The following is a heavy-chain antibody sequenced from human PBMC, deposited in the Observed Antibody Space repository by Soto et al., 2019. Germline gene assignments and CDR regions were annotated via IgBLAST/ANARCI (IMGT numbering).Heavy chain of an antibody. Sequence: QVQLQESGPGLVKPSQTLSLTCAVSGGSISSGGYYWSWIRQHPAKGLEWIGYIYYSGTTYYNPSLKSRVTISADTSNNQFSLKLSSVTAADTAAYYCARGLGLDVTVRWFDPWGQGILVTVSS. V-gene: IGHV4-31*11. CDR3: ARGLGLDVTVRWFDP. CDR1: GGSISSGGYY. CDR2: IYYSGTT. J-gene: IGHJ5*02. D-gene: IGHD4-4*01.